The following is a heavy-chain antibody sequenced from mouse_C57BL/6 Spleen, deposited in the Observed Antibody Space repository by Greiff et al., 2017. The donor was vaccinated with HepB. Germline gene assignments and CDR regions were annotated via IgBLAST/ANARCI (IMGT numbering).Heavy chain of an antibody. CDR1: GFTFSDYG. Sequence: EVQRVESGGGLVKPGGSLKLSCAASGFTFSDYGMHWVRQAPEKGLEWVAYISSGSSTIYYADTVKGRFTISRDNAKNTLFLQMTSLRSEDTAMYYCASITTVPQDWYFDVWGTGTTVTVSS. CDR2: ISSGSSTI. V-gene: IGHV5-17*01. D-gene: IGHD1-1*01. CDR3: ASITTVPQDWYFDV. J-gene: IGHJ1*03.